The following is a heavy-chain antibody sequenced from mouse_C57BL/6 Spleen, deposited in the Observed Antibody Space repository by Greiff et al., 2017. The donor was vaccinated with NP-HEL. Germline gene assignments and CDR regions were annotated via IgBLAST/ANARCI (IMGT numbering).Heavy chain of an antibody. J-gene: IGHJ4*01. Sequence: QVQLKESGAELARPGASVKMSCKASGYTFTSYTMHWVKQRPGQGLEWIGYINPSSGYTKYNQKFKDKATLTADKSSSTAYMQLSSLTSEDSAVYYCARSYGYDLPYAMDYWGQGTSVTVSS. V-gene: IGHV1-4*01. CDR2: INPSSGYT. CDR3: ARSYGYDLPYAMDY. D-gene: IGHD2-2*01. CDR1: GYTFTSYT.